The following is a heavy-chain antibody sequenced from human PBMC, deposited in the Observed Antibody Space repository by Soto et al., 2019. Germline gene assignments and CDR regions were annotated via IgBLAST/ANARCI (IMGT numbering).Heavy chain of an antibody. V-gene: IGHV4-4*07. D-gene: IGHD2-2*01. J-gene: IGHJ3*02. CDR1: TGSMNSYY. CDR3: ARAPPTNAFDI. Sequence: PSDTLSLTCTVSTGSMNSYYWSWVRQPAGKGLEWIGRIYVSANTNYNPSLMSRVTMSIDTSKRQFSLRLTSVTAADTAVYFCARAPPTNAFDIWGPGTAVTVSS. CDR2: IYVSANT.